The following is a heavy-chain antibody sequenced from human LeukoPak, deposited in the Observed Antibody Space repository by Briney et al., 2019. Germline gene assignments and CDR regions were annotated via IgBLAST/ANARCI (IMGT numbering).Heavy chain of an antibody. J-gene: IGHJ4*02. CDR3: ARDPVSVAATPGKDY. V-gene: IGHV3-33*01. D-gene: IGHD2-15*01. CDR2: IWHDGSVE. CDR1: GFMFSRLG. Sequence: PGRSLRLSCTASGFMFSRLGMQWVRRAPGEGLEWVAMIWHDGSVEEYADSVKGRFTISRDNAKNSLYPQMNSLRAEDTAVYYCARDPVSVAATPGKDYWGQGTLVTVSS.